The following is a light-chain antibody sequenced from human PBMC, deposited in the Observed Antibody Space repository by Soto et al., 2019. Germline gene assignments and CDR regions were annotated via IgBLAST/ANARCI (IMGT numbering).Light chain of an antibody. V-gene: IGLV1-47*01. CDR3: ATWDDTRSGKG. CDR2: RND. J-gene: IGLJ2*01. Sequence: QSVLTHPPSASETPRQKFTIPCSERTANIGNNYVYWYQQLPGAAPRLLIYRNDKRPTGVPDRLSGSKAGTSASLAISGLRSEDDADYHCATWDDTRSGKGFGGGTKLTGL. CDR1: TANIGNNY.